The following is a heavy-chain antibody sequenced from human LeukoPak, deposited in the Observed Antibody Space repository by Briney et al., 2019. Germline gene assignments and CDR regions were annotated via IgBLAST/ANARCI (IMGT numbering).Heavy chain of an antibody. J-gene: IGHJ3*02. CDR1: GFTFSSYG. V-gene: IGHV3-30*03. Sequence: PGGSLRLSCAASGFTFSSYGMHWVRQAPGKGLEWVAVISYDGSNKYYADSVKGRFTISRDNAKNSLYLQMNSLRAEDTAVYYCARDTPSSGWYRHDAFDIWGQGTMVTVSS. D-gene: IGHD6-19*01. CDR3: ARDTPSSGWYRHDAFDI. CDR2: ISYDGSNK.